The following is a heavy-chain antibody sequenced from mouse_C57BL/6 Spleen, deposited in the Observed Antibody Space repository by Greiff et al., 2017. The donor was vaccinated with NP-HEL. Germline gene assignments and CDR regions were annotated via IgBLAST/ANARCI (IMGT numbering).Heavy chain of an antibody. V-gene: IGHV1-55*01. CDR2: ISPGSGST. D-gene: IGHD1-1*01. J-gene: IGHJ1*03. CDR1: GYTFTSYW. CDR3: ARRHYGSSHWYFDV. Sequence: QVQLQQPGAELVKPGASVKMSCKASGYTFTSYWITWVKQRPGQGLEWIGDISPGSGSTNYNEKFKSKATLTVDTSSSTAYMQLSSLTSEDSAVYYCARRHYGSSHWYFDVWGTGTTVTVSS.